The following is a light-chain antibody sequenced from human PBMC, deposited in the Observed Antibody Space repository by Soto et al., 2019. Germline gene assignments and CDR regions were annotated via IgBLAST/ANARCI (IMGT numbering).Light chain of an antibody. CDR3: SSYTSSSTSV. J-gene: IGLJ1*01. CDR1: NSDVGGYNY. CDR2: EVS. V-gene: IGLV2-14*01. Sequence: QSALTQPASVSGSPGQSITISCTGTNSDVGGYNYVSWYQQHPGKAPKLMIYEVSNRPSGVSNRFSGSKSGNTASLTISGLQAEDEADYYCSSYTSSSTSVFGTGTKLTV.